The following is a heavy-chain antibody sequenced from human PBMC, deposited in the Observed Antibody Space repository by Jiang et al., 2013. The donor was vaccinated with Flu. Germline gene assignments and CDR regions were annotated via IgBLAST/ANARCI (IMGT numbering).Heavy chain of an antibody. Sequence: YWIGWVRQMPGKGLEWMGIIYPGDSDTRYSPSFQGQVTISADKSISTAYLQWSSLKASDTAMYYCARHLADSSGYYYGWFDPWGQGTLVTVSS. J-gene: IGHJ5*02. V-gene: IGHV5-51*01. CDR3: ARHLADSSGYYYGWFDP. D-gene: IGHD3-22*01. CDR1: YW. CDR2: IYPGDSDT.